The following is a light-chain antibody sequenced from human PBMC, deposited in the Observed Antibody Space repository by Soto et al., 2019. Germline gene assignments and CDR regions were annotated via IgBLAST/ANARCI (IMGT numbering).Light chain of an antibody. CDR2: DAS. J-gene: IGKJ4*01. CDR3: QQYDRWPVT. CDR1: QSVSSY. V-gene: IGKV3D-15*01. Sequence: EIVMTQSPATLSVSPGERATLSCRASQSVSSYLAWYQQKPGQAPRLLIYDASNRATGIPARFSGSGSGTEFTLTIDRLQSADFAVYYCQQYDRWPVTFGGGTKVDI.